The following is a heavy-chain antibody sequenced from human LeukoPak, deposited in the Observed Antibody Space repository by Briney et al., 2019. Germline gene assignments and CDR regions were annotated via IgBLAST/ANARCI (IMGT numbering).Heavy chain of an antibody. CDR2: ISGSGGST. V-gene: IGHV3-23*01. Sequence: GGSLRLSCAASGFTFNNYGMSWVRQAPGKGLEWVSGISGSGGSTDYADSVKGRFTISRDNSKNTLSLQMNSLRAEDTAVYYCAKDVGYYYESSDFILSWGQGALVTVSS. CDR1: GFTFNNYG. D-gene: IGHD3-22*01. CDR3: AKDVGYYYESSDFILS. J-gene: IGHJ5*02.